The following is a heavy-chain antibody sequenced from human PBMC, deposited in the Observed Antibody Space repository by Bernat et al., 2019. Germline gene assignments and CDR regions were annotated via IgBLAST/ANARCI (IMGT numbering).Heavy chain of an antibody. CDR1: GYTFTSYG. Sequence: QVQLVQSGAEVKKPGASVKVSCKASGYTFTSYGISWVRQAPGQGLEWMGWSSAYNGNTNYAQKLQGRVTMTTDTSTSTAYMELRSLRSDDAAVYYCATTWGRNSYGYAPLDYWGQGTLVTASS. D-gene: IGHD5-18*01. CDR2: SSAYNGNT. CDR3: ATTWGRNSYGYAPLDY. V-gene: IGHV1-18*01. J-gene: IGHJ4*02.